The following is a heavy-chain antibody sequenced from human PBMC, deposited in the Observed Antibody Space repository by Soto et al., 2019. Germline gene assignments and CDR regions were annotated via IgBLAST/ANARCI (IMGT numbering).Heavy chain of an antibody. CDR1: GFTFSSYS. Sequence: EVQLVESGGGLVQPGGSLRLSCAASGFTFSSYSMNWVRQAPGKGLEWVSYISSSSSTIYYADSVKGRFTISRDNAKNSLYLQMNSLRAEDTAVYYCARDPPMTTVTTNWCDPWGQGTLVTVSS. CDR3: ARDPPMTTVTTNWCDP. J-gene: IGHJ5*02. CDR2: ISSSSSTI. D-gene: IGHD4-17*01. V-gene: IGHV3-48*01.